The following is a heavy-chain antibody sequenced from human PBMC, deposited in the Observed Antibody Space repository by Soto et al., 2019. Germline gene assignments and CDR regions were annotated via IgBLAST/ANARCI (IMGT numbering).Heavy chain of an antibody. CDR1: GFTFSNYA. CDR2: LRASGGST. J-gene: IGHJ4*02. V-gene: IGHV3-23*01. D-gene: IGHD3-10*01. Sequence: PGGSLRLSCAASGFTFSNYAMTWVRQAPGKGLEWVSALRASGGSTYYADSVRGRFTISRDNSKNTLYLQMNSLRVDDTAVYYCLRGISAPDYWGQGTLVTVSS. CDR3: LRGISAPDY.